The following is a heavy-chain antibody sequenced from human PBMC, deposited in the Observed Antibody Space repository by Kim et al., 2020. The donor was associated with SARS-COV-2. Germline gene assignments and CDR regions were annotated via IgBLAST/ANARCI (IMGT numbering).Heavy chain of an antibody. D-gene: IGHD3-22*01. CDR3: ARGPRLDSSGYYLRWFDP. V-gene: IGHV4-34*01. CDR2: INHSGST. CDR1: GGSFSGYY. Sequence: SETLSLTCAVYGGSFSGYYWSWIRQPPGKGLEWIGEINHSGSTNYNPSLKSRVTRSVDTSKNQFSLKLSSVTAADTAVYYCARGPRLDSSGYYLRWFDPWGTGPLVTASS. J-gene: IGHJ5*01.